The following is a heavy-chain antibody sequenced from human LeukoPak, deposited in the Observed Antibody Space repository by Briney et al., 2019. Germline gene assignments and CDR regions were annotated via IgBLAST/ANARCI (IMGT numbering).Heavy chain of an antibody. V-gene: IGHV3-23*01. CDR1: GFTFSSYA. J-gene: IGHJ4*02. CDR3: ANPATYCSGGSCLDY. Sequence: GGTLRLSCAASGFTFSSYAMSWLRQAPGKGLEWVSAISGSGGSTYYADSVKGRFTISRDNSENTLYLQMNSLRAEDTAVYYCANPATYCSGGSCLDYWGQGTLVTVSS. CDR2: ISGSGGST. D-gene: IGHD2-15*01.